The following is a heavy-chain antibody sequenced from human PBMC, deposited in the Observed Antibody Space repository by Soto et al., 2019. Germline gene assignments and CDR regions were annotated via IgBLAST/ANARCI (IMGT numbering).Heavy chain of an antibody. CDR3: ARAKWELLTYFDY. D-gene: IGHD1-26*01. J-gene: IGHJ4*02. CDR1: GDTFTSYY. CDR2: INPSGGST. V-gene: IGHV1-46*01. Sequence: ASVKVSSEASGDTFTSYYMHWVRQSPGQGLEWMGIINPSGGSTSYAQKFQGRVTMTRDTSSSTVYMELSSLRSEDTAVYYCARAKWELLTYFDYWGQGTLVTVSS.